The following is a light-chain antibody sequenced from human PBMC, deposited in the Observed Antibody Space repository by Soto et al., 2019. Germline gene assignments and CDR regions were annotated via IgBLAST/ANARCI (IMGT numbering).Light chain of an antibody. J-gene: IGKJ1*01. CDR2: GAS. CDR1: QSVSSSH. V-gene: IGKV3-20*01. Sequence: EIVLTQSPGTLSLSPGERATVSCRASQSVSSSHLAWYQQKPGQAPRLLISGASSRATGIPDRFTGSGSGTDFTLTISRLEPEDFAVYYCQQYGSSPRTFGQGTKVHIK. CDR3: QQYGSSPRT.